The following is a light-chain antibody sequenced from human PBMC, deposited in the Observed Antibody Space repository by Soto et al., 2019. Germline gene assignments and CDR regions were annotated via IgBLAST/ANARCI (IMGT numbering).Light chain of an antibody. J-gene: IGLJ2*01. CDR3: SSYAGSNTVV. CDR1: SSDVGGYNY. V-gene: IGLV2-8*01. Sequence: QSVLTQPPSASGSPGQSVTISCTGTSSDVGGYNYVSWYQQHPGKAPKLMIYEVNKRPSGVPDRFSGSKSGNTASLTVSGLQAEDEADCYCSSYAGSNTVVFGGVTKLTVL. CDR2: EVN.